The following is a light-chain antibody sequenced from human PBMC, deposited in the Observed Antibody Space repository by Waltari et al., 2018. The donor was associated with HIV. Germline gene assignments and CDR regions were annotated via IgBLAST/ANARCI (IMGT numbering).Light chain of an antibody. V-gene: IGKV2-28*01. J-gene: IGKJ4*01. CDR2: LAS. CDR1: ESLLYSNGYTY. CDR3: MQSLQVPPT. Sequence: DIVLPQSPLSLTVTPGEPSSISCKSRESLLYSNGYTYLDWYLQKPGQSPQLLIYLASNRASGVPDRFSGSGSGTDFTLTVSRVEAEDVGVYYCMQSLQVPPTFGGGTRLEIK.